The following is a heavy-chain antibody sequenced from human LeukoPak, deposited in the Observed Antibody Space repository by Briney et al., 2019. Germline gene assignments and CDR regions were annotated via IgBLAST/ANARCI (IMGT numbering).Heavy chain of an antibody. J-gene: IGHJ4*02. V-gene: IGHV4-4*07. D-gene: IGHD3-10*01. CDR1: GGSLSSYY. CDR3: AKDAFLYCYGSGSEWTGY. Sequence: SETLSLTCTVSGGSLSSYYWSWIRQPAGKGLEWIGRIYTSGSTNYNPSLKSRVTISVDTSKNQFSLKLSSVTAADTAVYYCAKDAFLYCYGSGSEWTGYWGQGTLVTVSS. CDR2: IYTSGST.